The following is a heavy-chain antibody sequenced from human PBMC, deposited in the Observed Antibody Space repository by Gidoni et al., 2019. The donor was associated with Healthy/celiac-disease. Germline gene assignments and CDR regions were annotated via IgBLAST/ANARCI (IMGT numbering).Heavy chain of an antibody. D-gene: IGHD1-26*01. J-gene: IGHJ4*02. V-gene: IGHV1-69*01. CDR1: GGTFSSFA. CDR3: GSSGGGGE. Sequence: QVQLVQSGAEVKKPGSSVKVSCKASGGTFSSFAISWVRQAPGQGLEWMGGNIPCFGTASYARKVQGRVTITADESTSTADMGLSGLRCEDTAVYDWGSSGGGGEWGQGTLVTVSS. CDR2: NIPCFGTA.